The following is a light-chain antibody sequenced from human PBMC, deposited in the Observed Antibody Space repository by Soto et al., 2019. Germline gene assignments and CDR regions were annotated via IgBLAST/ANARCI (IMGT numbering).Light chain of an antibody. CDR3: QQPSIWAIP. J-gene: IGKJ5*01. Sequence: AEPRGEKATLSRRASQSIYNKVAWYQQEPGQAPRLLIYEASNRATGIPARFSGRGSGTHFTLAVTGFQPEHFAVYDWQQPSIWAIPLGQGAPPEIK. V-gene: IGKV3-11*01. CDR1: QSIYNK. CDR2: EAS.